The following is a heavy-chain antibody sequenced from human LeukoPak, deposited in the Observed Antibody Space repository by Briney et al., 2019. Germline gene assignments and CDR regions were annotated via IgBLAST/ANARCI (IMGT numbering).Heavy chain of an antibody. CDR1: GFTFSNNW. CDR3: AKSEDDILTGYYPFDY. J-gene: IGHJ4*02. V-gene: IGHV3-7*03. D-gene: IGHD3-9*01. Sequence: GGSLRLSCAASGFTFSNNWMTWVRQAPGKGLEWVASVKKDASEKYYVDSVKGRFTISRDNAKNSLYLQMNSLRVEDTAVYYCAKSEDDILTGYYPFDYWGQGTLVTVSS. CDR2: VKKDASEK.